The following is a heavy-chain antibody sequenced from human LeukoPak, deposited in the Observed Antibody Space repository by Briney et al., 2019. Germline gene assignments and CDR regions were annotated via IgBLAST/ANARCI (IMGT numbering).Heavy chain of an antibody. CDR1: GGSISSGGYY. Sequence: SQTLSLTCTVSGGSISSGGYYWSWIRQHPGKGLEWIGYIYYSGSTYYNPSLKSRVTISIDTSKNQFSLNLSSVTAADTAVYYCARVRPVAGTDSWGRGTLVTVSS. V-gene: IGHV4-31*03. CDR3: ARVRPVAGTDS. D-gene: IGHD1-1*01. J-gene: IGHJ4*02. CDR2: IYYSGST.